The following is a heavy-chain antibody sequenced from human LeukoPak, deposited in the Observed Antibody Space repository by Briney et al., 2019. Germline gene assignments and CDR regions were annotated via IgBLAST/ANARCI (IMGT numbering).Heavy chain of an antibody. CDR1: GGSISSGDYY. J-gene: IGHJ3*02. CDR3: ARGKGKWGYFVPWAFDI. Sequence: PSQTLSLTCTVSGGSISSGDYYWSWIRQPPGKGLEWIGYIYYSGSTYYNPSLKTRVTISVDTSKNQFSLKLSSVTAADTAVYYCARGKGKWGYFVPWAFDIWGQGTMVTVSS. V-gene: IGHV4-30-4*01. D-gene: IGHD3-9*01. CDR2: IYYSGST.